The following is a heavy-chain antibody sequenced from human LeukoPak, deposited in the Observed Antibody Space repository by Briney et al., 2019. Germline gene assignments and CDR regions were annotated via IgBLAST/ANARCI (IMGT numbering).Heavy chain of an antibody. D-gene: IGHD4-17*01. J-gene: IGHJ6*02. Sequence: GGSLRLSCAASGFTFSSYWMHWARQAPGKGLVWVSRINSDGSSTYYADSVKGRFTISRDDSKNTLYLQMNSLRAEDTAVYYCARVRYGELDVWGQGTTVTVSS. CDR2: INSDGSST. CDR1: GFTFSSYW. CDR3: ARVRYGELDV. V-gene: IGHV3-74*01.